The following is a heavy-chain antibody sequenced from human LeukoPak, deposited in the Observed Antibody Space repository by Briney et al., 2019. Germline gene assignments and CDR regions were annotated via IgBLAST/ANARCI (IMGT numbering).Heavy chain of an antibody. CDR1: GYTFTSYG. J-gene: IGHJ6*02. CDR2: ISAYNGNT. D-gene: IGHD3-3*01. V-gene: IGHV1-18*01. CDR3: ARDNPLYYDFWSGYPDYYYGMDV. Sequence: ASVKVSCKASGYTFTSYGISWVRQAPGQGLEWMGWISAYNGNTNYAQKLQGRVTMTTDTSTSTAYMELRSLRSDDTAVYYCARDNPLYYDFWSGYPDYYYGMDVWGQGTTVTVPS.